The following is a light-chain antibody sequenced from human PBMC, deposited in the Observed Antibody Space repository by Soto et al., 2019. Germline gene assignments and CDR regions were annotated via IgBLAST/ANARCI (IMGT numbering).Light chain of an antibody. CDR1: QSLLHSNGWKY. Sequence: DIVMTQSPLFLPVIPGEPASISCRSSQSLLHSNGWKYVDWYLQRPGQSPQLLVYLSSYRASGVRARFSGSGSGTDFTLKISRVEAEDVGVYYCRQSIETPYTFGQGSKLEIK. CDR3: RQSIETPYT. J-gene: IGKJ2*01. CDR2: LSS. V-gene: IGKV2-28*01.